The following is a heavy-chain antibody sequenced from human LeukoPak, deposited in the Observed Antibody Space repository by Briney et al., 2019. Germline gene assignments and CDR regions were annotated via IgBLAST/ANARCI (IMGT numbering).Heavy chain of an antibody. D-gene: IGHD6-13*01. CDR3: AREAIIAETFDY. CDR2: ISSSGSTI. CDR1: GFTFSSYE. Sequence: PGRSLRLSCAASGFTFSSYEMNWVRQAPGKGLEWVSYISSSGSTIYYADSVKGRFTISRDNAKNSLYLQMNSLRAEDTAVYYCAREAIIAETFDYWGQGTLVTVSS. J-gene: IGHJ4*02. V-gene: IGHV3-48*03.